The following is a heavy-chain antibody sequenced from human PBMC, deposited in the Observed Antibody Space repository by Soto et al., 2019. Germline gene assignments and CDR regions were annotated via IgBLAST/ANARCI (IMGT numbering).Heavy chain of an antibody. CDR1: GGAISSSNW. CDR3: ARYYDAASDYYYGLDY. D-gene: IGHD3-10*01. CDR2: IYHTGST. V-gene: IGHV4-4*02. Sequence: QMQLQESGPGLVKPSGTLSLTCTVSGGAISSSNWWTWVRQPPGKGLGWIGEIYHTGSTNYNPSLKSRVTISLDTSKNQFSLNLTAVTAADTAVYYCARYYDAASDYYYGLDYWGQGTLVTVTS. J-gene: IGHJ4*02.